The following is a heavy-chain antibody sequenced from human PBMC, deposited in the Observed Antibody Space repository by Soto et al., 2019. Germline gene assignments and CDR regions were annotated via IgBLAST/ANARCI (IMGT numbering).Heavy chain of an antibody. D-gene: IGHD3-3*01. Sequence: PSETLSLTCTVSGGSISSSSYYWGWIRQPPGKGLEWIGSIYYSGSTYYNPSLKSRVTISVDKSKNQFSLKLSSVTAADTAVYYCARVLGLRFLDSGGWFDPWGQGTLVTVSS. CDR3: ARVLGLRFLDSGGWFDP. J-gene: IGHJ5*02. CDR2: IYYSGST. V-gene: IGHV4-39*07. CDR1: GGSISSSSYY.